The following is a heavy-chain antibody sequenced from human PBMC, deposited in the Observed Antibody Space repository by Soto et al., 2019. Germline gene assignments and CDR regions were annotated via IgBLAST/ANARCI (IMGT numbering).Heavy chain of an antibody. CDR3: ARAPLGIIVAPDY. CDR1: GYTFTSYG. V-gene: IGHV1-18*01. J-gene: IGHJ4*02. Sequence: ASVKVSCKASGYTFTSYGISWVRQAPGQGLEWMGWISPYNGNTNYAQKFQGRVTMTEDTSTDTAYMELSSLTSEDTAVYYCARAPLGIIVAPDYWGQGTLVTVSS. D-gene: IGHD3-22*01. CDR2: ISPYNGNT.